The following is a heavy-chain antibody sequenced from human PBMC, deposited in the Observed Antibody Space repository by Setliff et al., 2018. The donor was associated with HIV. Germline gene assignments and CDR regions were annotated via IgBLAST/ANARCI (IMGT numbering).Heavy chain of an antibody. J-gene: IGHJ4*02. V-gene: IGHV3-30*02. Sequence: GGSLRLSCAASGIIFSNYGMHWVRQAPGKGLEWVAYVRFDGNDKYYRDSVKGRFTISRDNHKKTLSLQMNSLRGDDTAVYYCASAHWDPLSPDYWGQGTLVTVSS. D-gene: IGHD1-26*01. CDR2: VRFDGNDK. CDR1: GIIFSNYG. CDR3: ASAHWDPLSPDY.